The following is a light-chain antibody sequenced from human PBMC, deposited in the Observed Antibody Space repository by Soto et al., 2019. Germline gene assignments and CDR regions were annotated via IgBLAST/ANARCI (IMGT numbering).Light chain of an antibody. J-gene: IGKJ1*01. Sequence: DIQMIQSPATLFASVGDRVTITCRASQSISSWLAWYQQRPGKAPNLLIYDASTLERGVPSRFSGSGSGTEFTLTISSLQPDDFATYYCQQYSGYSTFGQGTKVDIK. CDR3: QQYSGYST. CDR1: QSISSW. CDR2: DAS. V-gene: IGKV1-5*01.